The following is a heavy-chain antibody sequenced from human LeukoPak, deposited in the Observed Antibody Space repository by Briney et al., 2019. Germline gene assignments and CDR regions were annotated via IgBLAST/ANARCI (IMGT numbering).Heavy chain of an antibody. Sequence: ASVKVSCKASGYTFTSYFMHWVRQAPGQGLERMGIINPSGGSTSYAQKFQGRVTMTRDTSTSTVYMELSSLRSEDTAVYYCARALYGDYEVVYYYYYGMDVWGQGTTVTVSS. CDR2: INPSGGST. CDR1: GYTFTSYF. D-gene: IGHD4-17*01. CDR3: ARALYGDYEVVYYYYYGMDV. J-gene: IGHJ6*02. V-gene: IGHV1-46*01.